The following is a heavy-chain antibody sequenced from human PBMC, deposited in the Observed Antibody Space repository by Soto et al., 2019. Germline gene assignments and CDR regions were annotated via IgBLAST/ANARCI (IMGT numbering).Heavy chain of an antibody. CDR3: ARVIRYSWWFDP. CDR2: IYYSGST. J-gene: IGHJ5*02. Sequence: SETLSLTCTVSGGSISSYYWSWIRQPPGKGLEWIGYIYYSGSTNYNPSLKSRVTISVDTSKNQFSLKLSSVTAADTAVYYCARVIRYSWWFDPWGQGTLVTVSS. CDR1: GGSISSYY. D-gene: IGHD3-9*01. V-gene: IGHV4-59*01.